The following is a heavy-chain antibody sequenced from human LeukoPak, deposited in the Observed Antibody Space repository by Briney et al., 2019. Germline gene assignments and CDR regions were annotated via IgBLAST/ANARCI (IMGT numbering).Heavy chain of an antibody. CDR1: GGSISSYY. V-gene: IGHV4-59*08. CDR3: ARETGITIFGVVPLDV. D-gene: IGHD3-3*01. Sequence: SETLSLTCTVSGGSISSYYWSWIRQPPGKGLEWIGYIYYSGSTNYNPSLKSRVTISVDTSKNQFSLKLSSVTAADTAVYYCARETGITIFGVVPLDVWGKGTTVTVSS. CDR2: IYYSGST. J-gene: IGHJ6*04.